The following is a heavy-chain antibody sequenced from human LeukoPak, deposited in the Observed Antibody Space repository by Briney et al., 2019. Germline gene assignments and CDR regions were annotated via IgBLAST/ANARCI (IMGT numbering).Heavy chain of an antibody. V-gene: IGHV1-8*01. Sequence: ASVKVSCKASGYTFTSYDINWVRQATGQGLEWMVWMNPNSGNTGYAQKFQGRVTMTRNTSISTAYMELSSLRSEDTAVYYCARVILVRGVIHYYYYGMDVWGQGTTVTVSS. CDR1: GYTFTSYD. CDR3: ARVILVRGVIHYYYYGMDV. J-gene: IGHJ6*02. D-gene: IGHD3-10*01. CDR2: MNPNSGNT.